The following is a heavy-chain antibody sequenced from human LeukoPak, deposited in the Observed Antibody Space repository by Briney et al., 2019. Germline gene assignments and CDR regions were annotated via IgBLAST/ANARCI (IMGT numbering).Heavy chain of an antibody. CDR1: GGSISSYY. V-gene: IGHV4-4*07. CDR2: IYTSGST. J-gene: IGHJ6*03. D-gene: IGHD6-13*01. CDR3: ARFVVSHQSAHYYYYMDV. Sequence: PSETLSLTCTVSGGSISSYYWSWIRQPAGKGLVWIGRIYTSGSTNYNPSLKSRVTMSVDTSKNQFSLKLSSVTAADTAVYYCARFVVSHQSAHYYYYMDVWGKGTTVTISS.